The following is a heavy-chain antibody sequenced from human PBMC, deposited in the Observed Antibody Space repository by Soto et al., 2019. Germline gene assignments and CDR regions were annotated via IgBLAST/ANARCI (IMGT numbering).Heavy chain of an antibody. Sequence: PVGSLRLSCAASGFTFSSYSMNWVRQAPGKGLEWVSSISSSSSYIYYADSVKGRFTISRDNAKNSLYLQMNSLRAEDTAVYYCASITVAGSPSYYYGMDVWGQGTTVTVSS. CDR3: ASITVAGSPSYYYGMDV. D-gene: IGHD6-19*01. CDR1: GFTFSSYS. CDR2: ISSSSSYI. V-gene: IGHV3-21*01. J-gene: IGHJ6*02.